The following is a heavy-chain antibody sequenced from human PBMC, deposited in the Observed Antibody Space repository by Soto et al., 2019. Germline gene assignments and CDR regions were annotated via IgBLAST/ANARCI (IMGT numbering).Heavy chain of an antibody. V-gene: IGHV1-2*02. CDR3: ARDEDYDRGCFDP. J-gene: IGHJ5*02. Sequence: ASVKVSCKASGYNFLGYYMHCVRQAPGQGLEWMGWINPHRGDTTYAQKFQGRVTMTRDTSISTVYMELDSLISDDTGVYFCARDEDYDRGCFDPWGQGTLVTVS. D-gene: IGHD3-22*01. CDR1: GYNFLGYY. CDR2: INPHRGDT.